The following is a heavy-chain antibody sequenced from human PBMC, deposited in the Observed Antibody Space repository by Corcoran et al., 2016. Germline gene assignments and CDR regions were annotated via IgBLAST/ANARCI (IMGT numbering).Heavy chain of an antibody. J-gene: IGHJ5*02. CDR3: AKGYYGSGRGWFDP. V-gene: IGHV3-30*18. Sequence: QVQLVESGGGVVQPGRSLRLSCAASGFTFSSYGMHWVRQAPGKGLEWVAVISYDGSNKYYADSVKGRFTISRDNSKNTLYLQMNSLRAEDTAVYYCAKGYYGSGRGWFDPWGQGTLVTVSS. CDR1: GFTFSSYG. D-gene: IGHD3-10*01. CDR2: ISYDGSNK.